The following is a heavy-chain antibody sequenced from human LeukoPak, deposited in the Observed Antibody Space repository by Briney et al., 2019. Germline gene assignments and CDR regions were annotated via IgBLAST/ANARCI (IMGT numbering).Heavy chain of an antibody. CDR3: AKELYIVVGY. V-gene: IGHV3-23*01. D-gene: IGHD2-21*01. CDR1: GFTFSSYG. J-gene: IGHJ4*02. CDR2: ISGSGGST. Sequence: GGSLGLSCAASGFTFSSYGMHWVRQAPGKGLEWVSAISGSGGSTYYADSVKGRFTISRDNAKNTLYLQMNSLRAEDTAVYYCAKELYIVVGYWGQGTLVTVSS.